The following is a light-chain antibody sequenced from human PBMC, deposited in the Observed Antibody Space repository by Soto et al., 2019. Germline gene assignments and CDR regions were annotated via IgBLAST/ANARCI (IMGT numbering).Light chain of an antibody. Sequence: DIQMTQSPSAVSASVGDRVTITCRASQGISSYLAWYQQRAGKAPKFLMYAAPTLQSGVPSRFSGSGSGTEFALTISSLQPEDFATYYCQQLKNYPLTFGGGTKVEI. V-gene: IGKV1-9*01. CDR2: AAP. CDR1: QGISSY. CDR3: QQLKNYPLT. J-gene: IGKJ4*01.